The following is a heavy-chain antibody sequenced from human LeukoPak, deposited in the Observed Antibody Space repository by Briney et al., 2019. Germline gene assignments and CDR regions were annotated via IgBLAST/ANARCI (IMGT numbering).Heavy chain of an antibody. Sequence: ASVKVSCKASGGTFSSYAISWVRQAPGQGLEWMGGIIPIFGTANYAQKFQGRVTITADESTSTAYMELSSLRSEDTAVYYCARYTVTTDNWFDPWGQGTLVTVSS. CDR2: IIPIFGTA. V-gene: IGHV1-69*13. CDR1: GGTFSSYA. J-gene: IGHJ5*02. CDR3: ARYTVTTDNWFDP. D-gene: IGHD4-17*01.